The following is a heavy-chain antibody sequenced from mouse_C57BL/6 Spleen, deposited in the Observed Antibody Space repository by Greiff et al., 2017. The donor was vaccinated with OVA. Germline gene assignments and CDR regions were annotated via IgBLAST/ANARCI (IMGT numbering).Heavy chain of an antibody. CDR2: IYPGDGDT. J-gene: IGHJ3*01. CDR3: ARGDYDGAWFAY. Sequence: VKLVESGAELVKPGASVKISCKASGYAFSSYWMNWVKQRPGKGLEWIGQIYPGDGDTNYNGKFKGKATLTADKSSSTAYMQLSSLTSEDSAVYFCARGDYDGAWFAYWGQGTLVTVSA. CDR1: GYAFSSYW. D-gene: IGHD2-4*01. V-gene: IGHV1-80*01.